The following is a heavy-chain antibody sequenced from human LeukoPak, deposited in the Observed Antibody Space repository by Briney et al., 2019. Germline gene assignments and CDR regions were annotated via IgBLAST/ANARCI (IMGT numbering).Heavy chain of an antibody. D-gene: IGHD6-13*01. J-gene: IGHJ5*02. CDR1: GGSISSYY. CDR2: IYYSGST. V-gene: IGHV4-59*01. CDR3: ARDTSIAVARPRGFDP. Sequence: SETLSLTCTVSGGSISSYYWSWIRQPPGKGLEWIGYIYYSGSTNYNPSLKSRVTISVDTSKNQFSLKLSSVTAADTAVYYCARDTSIAVARPRGFDPWGQGTLVTVSS.